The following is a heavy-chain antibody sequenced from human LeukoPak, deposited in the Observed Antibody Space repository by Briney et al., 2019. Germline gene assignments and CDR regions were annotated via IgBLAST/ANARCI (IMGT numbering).Heavy chain of an antibody. CDR2: ISGSGGST. CDR1: GFTFRRYG. D-gene: IGHD1-26*01. Sequence: PGGTLRLSCAASGFTFRRYGMTWVRQAPGKGLEWVSSISGSGGSTFYADSVKGRFTISRDNSKNTLYLQMNSLRAEDTAVYYCARVSEAYYYYMDVWGKGTTVTVSS. CDR3: ARVSEAYYYYMDV. J-gene: IGHJ6*03. V-gene: IGHV3-23*01.